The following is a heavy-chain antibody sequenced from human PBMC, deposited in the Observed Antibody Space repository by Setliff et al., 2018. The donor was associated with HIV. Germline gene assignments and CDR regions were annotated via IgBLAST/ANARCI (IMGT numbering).Heavy chain of an antibody. CDR2: LNAGNGDT. J-gene: IGHJ4*02. CDR3: ARDGWELDRGRADYFDY. D-gene: IGHD3-10*01. CDR1: GYTFTAYG. Sequence: ASVKVSCKPSGYTFTAYGLSWVRQAPGQGLEWMGWLNAGNGDTKYTQNFQDRVAITRDTSASTAYMERSSLRSEDTAVYYCARDGWELDRGRADYFDYRGQGALVTVSS. V-gene: IGHV1-18*01.